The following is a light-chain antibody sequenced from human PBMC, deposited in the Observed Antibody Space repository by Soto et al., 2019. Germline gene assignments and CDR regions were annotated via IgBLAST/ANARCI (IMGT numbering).Light chain of an antibody. J-gene: IGKJ1*01. CDR2: GAS. CDR3: QKYNSAPRT. V-gene: IGKV1-9*01. Sequence: DIQLTQSPSFLSASVGARVTITCRASQGIRHYLAWYQQKPGKAPSLLMYGASTLQSGVPSRFSGSGSGTEFTLTISSLQPEDVATYYCQKYNSAPRTFGQGTKVDIK. CDR1: QGIRHY.